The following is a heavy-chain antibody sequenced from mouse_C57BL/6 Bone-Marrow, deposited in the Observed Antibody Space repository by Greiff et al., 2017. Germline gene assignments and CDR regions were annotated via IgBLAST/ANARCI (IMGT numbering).Heavy chain of an antibody. J-gene: IGHJ2*01. CDR2: ISDGGSYT. CDR3: ASDATTVVATD. V-gene: IGHV5-4*01. CDR1: GFTFSSYA. D-gene: IGHD1-1*01. Sequence: VQLKESGGGLVKPGGSLKLSCAASGFTFSSYAMSWVRQTPEKRLEWVATISDGGSYTYYPDNVKGRFTISRDNAKNNLYLQMSHLKSEDTAMYYCASDATTVVATDWGQGTTLTVSA.